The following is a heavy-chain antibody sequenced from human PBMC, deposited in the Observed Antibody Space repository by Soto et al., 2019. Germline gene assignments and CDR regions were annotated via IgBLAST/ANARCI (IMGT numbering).Heavy chain of an antibody. J-gene: IGHJ4*02. CDR3: ARDLHYGTNYDY. CDR1: GFTFSSYS. CDR2: ISSSSSYI. V-gene: IGHV3-21*01. D-gene: IGHD3-10*01. Sequence: GGSLRLSCAASGFTFSSYSMNWVRQAPGKGLEWVSSISSSSSYIYYADSVKGRFTISRDNAKNSLYLQMNSLRAEDTAVYYCARDLHYGTNYDYWGQGTLVTVSS.